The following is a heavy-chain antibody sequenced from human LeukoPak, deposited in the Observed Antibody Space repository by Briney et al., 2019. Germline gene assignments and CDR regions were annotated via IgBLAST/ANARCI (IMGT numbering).Heavy chain of an antibody. V-gene: IGHV1-18*01. CDR3: ATYSYAYGMDG. D-gene: IGHD5-18*01. CDR2: ISTYNGNT. J-gene: IGHJ6*01. Sequence: ASVKVSCKTSGYTFTNYGISWVRQAPGQGLEWMGWISTYNGNTNYAQKLQGRVTMTTDPSTRTAYMGLRSLRSDDTVVYYCATYSYAYGMDGWGQGSTVSASS. CDR1: GYTFTNYG.